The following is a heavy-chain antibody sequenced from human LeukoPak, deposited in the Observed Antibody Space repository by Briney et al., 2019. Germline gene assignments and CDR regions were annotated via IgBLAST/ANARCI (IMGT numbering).Heavy chain of an antibody. CDR1: EFTFKKYW. CDR2: INQDDSQI. D-gene: IGHD3-10*01. Sequence: GRSLRLSCAASEFTFKKYWLTGVPRAPGKGLEGVDNINQDDSQIYYSESLEGRFTTTRDNDKNSLHLQMNSLRVENTAVYYCARGYYYSGTYYLSFFDYWGQGTLVTVSS. CDR3: ARGYYYSGTYYLSFFDY. J-gene: IGHJ4*02. V-gene: IGHV3-7*01.